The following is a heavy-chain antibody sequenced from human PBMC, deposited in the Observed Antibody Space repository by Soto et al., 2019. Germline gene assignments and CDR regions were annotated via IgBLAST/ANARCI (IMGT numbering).Heavy chain of an antibody. CDR2: IFYSGST. J-gene: IGHJ5*02. Sequence: QVQLQESGPGLVKPSQTLSLTCTVSGGSISSGDYYWSWIRQPPGKGLEWLGYIFYSGSTYYNPSLKSRVTISVDTSKNQFSLKLSSVTAADTGVYYCARYGGYEGLRFDPWGQGTLVTVSS. V-gene: IGHV4-30-4*01. D-gene: IGHD5-12*01. CDR1: GGSISSGDYY. CDR3: ARYGGYEGLRFDP.